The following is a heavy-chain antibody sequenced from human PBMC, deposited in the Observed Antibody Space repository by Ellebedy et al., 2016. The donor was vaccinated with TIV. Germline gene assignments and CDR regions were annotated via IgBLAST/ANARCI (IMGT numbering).Heavy chain of an antibody. CDR1: GGTFSRHA. Sequence: ASVKVSCXSSGGTFSRHAFTWVRLAPGQGLEWVGGIIPLYGAAHYAQNFNGRVTITADESTSTLYMELSSLTSDDTAVYYCARGSSNWLPRDWGQGTLVTVSS. V-gene: IGHV1-69*13. J-gene: IGHJ4*02. D-gene: IGHD2-2*01. CDR3: ARGSSNWLPRD. CDR2: IIPLYGAA.